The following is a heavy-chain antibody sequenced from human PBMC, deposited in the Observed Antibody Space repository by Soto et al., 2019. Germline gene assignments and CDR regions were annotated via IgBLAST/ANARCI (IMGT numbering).Heavy chain of an antibody. CDR1: GGSISSYY. J-gene: IGHJ4*02. Sequence: PSETLSLTCTVSGGSISSYYWSWIRQPPGKGLEWIGYIYYSGSTNYNPSLKSRVTISVDTSKNQFSLKLSSVTAADTAVYYCARANGYSSGWLVDYWGQGTLVTVSS. V-gene: IGHV4-59*01. CDR2: IYYSGST. CDR3: ARANGYSSGWLVDY. D-gene: IGHD6-19*01.